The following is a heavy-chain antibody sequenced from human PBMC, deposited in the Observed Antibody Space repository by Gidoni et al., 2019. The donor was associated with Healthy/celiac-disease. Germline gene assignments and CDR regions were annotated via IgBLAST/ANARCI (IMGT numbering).Heavy chain of an antibody. J-gene: IGHJ6*02. CDR2: ISGSGGST. CDR3: VGPSSSTPALYGMDV. CDR1: GFTFSSYA. D-gene: IGHD6-13*01. V-gene: IGHV3-23*01. Sequence: AASGFTFSSYAMSWVRQAPGKGLEWVSAISGSGGSTYYADSVKGRFTISRDNSKNTLYLQMNSLRAEDTAVYYCVGPSSSTPALYGMDVWGQGTTVTVSS.